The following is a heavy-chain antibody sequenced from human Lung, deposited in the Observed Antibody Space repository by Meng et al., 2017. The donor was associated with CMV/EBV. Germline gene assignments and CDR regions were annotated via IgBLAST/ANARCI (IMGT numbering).Heavy chain of an antibody. CDR2: IFHSGTT. V-gene: IGHV4-38-2*02. Sequence: TXSLTXXVSGSSIRPGYYWAWVRQPPGKGLEWIGSIFHSGTTYYNPSLKSRVTVSVDTSSSQFFLRLSSVTATDTAVYYCARVKGTTGPAYYFDDWGRETXVTVAS. D-gene: IGHD4-11*01. J-gene: IGHJ4*02. CDR1: GSSIRPGYY. CDR3: ARVKGTTGPAYYFDD.